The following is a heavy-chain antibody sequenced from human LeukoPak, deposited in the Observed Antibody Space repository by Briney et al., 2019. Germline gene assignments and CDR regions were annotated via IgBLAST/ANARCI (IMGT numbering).Heavy chain of an antibody. CDR2: IYYSGTT. V-gene: IGHV4-30-4*07. CDR1: GGSISSGGYS. J-gene: IGHJ6*03. Sequence: SQTLSLTCAVSGGSISSGGYSWTWIRQPPGKGLECIGHIYYSGTTYHTPSLKSRVTISLDTSKNQFSLRLTSVTAADTAVYYCARGSSSWLDYYIDVWAKGTTVTVSS. D-gene: IGHD6-13*01. CDR3: ARGSSSWLDYYIDV.